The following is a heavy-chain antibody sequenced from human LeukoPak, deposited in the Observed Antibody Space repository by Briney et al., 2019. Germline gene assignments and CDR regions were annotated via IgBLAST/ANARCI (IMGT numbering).Heavy chain of an antibody. CDR3: ATEFYDFLSGESWFDP. CDR1: GDSIDSVSYY. Sequence: SETLSLTRSVSGDSIDSVSYYWGWIRQAPGKGPEWIASIDYSGRTFYNPSLRSRVTISVDTSNNDFSLSLTSVTAADTAVYYCATEFYDFLSGESWFDPWGQGALVTVSS. D-gene: IGHD3-9*01. CDR2: IDYSGRT. V-gene: IGHV4-39*07. J-gene: IGHJ5*02.